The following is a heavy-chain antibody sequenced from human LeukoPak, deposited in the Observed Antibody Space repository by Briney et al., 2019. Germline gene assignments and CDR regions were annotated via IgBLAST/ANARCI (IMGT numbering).Heavy chain of an antibody. CDR2: RGSCDKK. V-gene: IGHV3-23*01. CDR3: AKGRDGSGTYYSSSQY. CDR1: IHLNHLA. J-gene: IGHJ1*01. D-gene: IGHD3-10*01. Sequence: GSLELLRGGLGIHLNHLAQGRVRPASRKRLEWVLNFRGSCDKKYYADSVKGRFIISRDNSNNMLYLQMNSLRAEDTAIYYCAKGRDGSGTYYSSSQYWGQGTLVTVSS.